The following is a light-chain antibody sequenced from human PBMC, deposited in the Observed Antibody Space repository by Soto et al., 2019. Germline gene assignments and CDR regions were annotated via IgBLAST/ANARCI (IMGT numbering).Light chain of an antibody. CDR1: SSNIGAGYD. CDR3: QSYDSSLSGSKV. J-gene: IGLJ2*01. Sequence: QSVLTQPPSVSGAPGQRVTISCTGCSSNIGAGYDVHWYQQLPGTAPKLLIYGNSNRPSGVPDRFSGSKSGTSASLAITGLQAEDEADYYCQSYDSSLSGSKVFGGGTTLTVL. CDR2: GNS. V-gene: IGLV1-40*01.